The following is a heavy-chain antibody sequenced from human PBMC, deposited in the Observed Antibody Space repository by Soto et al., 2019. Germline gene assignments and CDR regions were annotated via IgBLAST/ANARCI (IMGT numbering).Heavy chain of an antibody. D-gene: IGHD3-22*01. CDR2: ITNDGGST. CDR1: GFTFSSSA. CDR3: ARATASGYYDY. V-gene: IGHV3-64*07. Sequence: EVQLVESGGTLVQPGGSLRLSCAASGFTFSSSAMHWVRQAPGKGLEYVSAITNDGGSTYYTASVKGRFTISRDNSKNTLYLQMGSLRADDMAVYYCARATASGYYDYWGQGTLVTVSS. J-gene: IGHJ4*02.